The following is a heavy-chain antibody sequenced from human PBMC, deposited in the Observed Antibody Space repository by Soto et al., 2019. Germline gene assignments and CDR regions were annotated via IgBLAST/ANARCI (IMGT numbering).Heavy chain of an antibody. V-gene: IGHV3-21*01. CDR3: ARITVTGHYYYMDV. CDR2: ISSSSSYI. Sequence: GGSLRLSCAASGFTFSSYSMNWVRQAPGKGLEWVSSISSSSSYIYYADSVKGRFTISRDNAKNSLYLQMNSLRAEDTAVYYCARITVTGHYYYMDVWGKGTTVTVSS. J-gene: IGHJ6*03. D-gene: IGHD4-4*01. CDR1: GFTFSSYS.